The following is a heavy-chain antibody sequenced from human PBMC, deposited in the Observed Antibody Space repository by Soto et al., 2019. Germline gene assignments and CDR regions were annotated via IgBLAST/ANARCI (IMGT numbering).Heavy chain of an antibody. J-gene: IGHJ4*02. CDR3: VSQRTSVLTQAYFDY. D-gene: IGHD2-8*01. Sequence: SETLSLTCTVSGGSVSNSNYYWGWIRQSPGKGLEWIGSVYYRGRSYSKSSVKSRVTISVDTSKNQFSLNLNSVTASDTAVYYCVSQRTSVLTQAYFDYWGPGALVTVYS. CDR2: VYYRGRS. CDR1: GGSVSNSNYY. V-gene: IGHV4-39*01.